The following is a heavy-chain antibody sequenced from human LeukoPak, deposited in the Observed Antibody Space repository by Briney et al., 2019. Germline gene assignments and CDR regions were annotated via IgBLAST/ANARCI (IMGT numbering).Heavy chain of an antibody. CDR3: ARHGHCSSTSCSTYYYGMDV. V-gene: IGHV4-39*01. CDR2: IYYSGST. J-gene: IGHJ6*02. D-gene: IGHD2-2*02. CDR1: GGSIGSSSYY. Sequence: SETLSLTCTVSGGSIGSSSYYWGWIRQPPGTGLEWIGSIYYSGSTYYNPSLKSRVTISVDTSKNQFSLKLSSVTAADTAVYYCARHGHCSSTSCSTYYYGMDVWGQGTTVTVSS.